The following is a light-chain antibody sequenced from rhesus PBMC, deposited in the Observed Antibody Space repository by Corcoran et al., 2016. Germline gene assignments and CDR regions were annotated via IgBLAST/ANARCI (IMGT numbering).Light chain of an antibody. CDR2: AAS. CDR3: LQHSSYPFT. J-gene: IGKJ3*01. Sequence: DIQMTQSPSSLSASVGDTVTITCRASQGISSYLNWFQQKPVKAPKLLIYAASSLESGVPSRFSGSGSGTEFTLTFSSLQPDDFAAYYCLQHSSYPFTFGPGTKLDIK. V-gene: IGKV1-28*01. CDR1: QGISSY.